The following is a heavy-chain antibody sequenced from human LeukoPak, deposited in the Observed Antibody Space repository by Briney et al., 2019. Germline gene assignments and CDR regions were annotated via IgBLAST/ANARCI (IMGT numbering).Heavy chain of an antibody. CDR1: GGSISSYY. D-gene: IGHD3-22*01. CDR3: ARGVLGYDSSGSDPFDI. V-gene: IGHV4-59*01. CDR2: PYYSGST. Sequence: SETLSLTCTVSGGSISSYYWSWIRQPPGKGLEWIGYPYYSGSTNYNPSLKSRVTISVDTSKNQFSLKLSSVTAADTAVYYCARGVLGYDSSGSDPFDIWGQGTMVTVPS. J-gene: IGHJ3*02.